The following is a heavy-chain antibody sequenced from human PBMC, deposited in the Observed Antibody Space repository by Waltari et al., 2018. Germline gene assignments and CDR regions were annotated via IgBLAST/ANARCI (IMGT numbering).Heavy chain of an antibody. V-gene: IGHV4-34*01. D-gene: IGHD3-3*01. CDR3: ARGFSSKDFWSGYYVYFDY. Sequence: QVQLQQWGAGLLKPSETLSLTCAVYGGSFSGYYWSWIRQPPGKGLEWIGEINHSGSTNYNPSLKSRVTISVDTSKNQFSLKLSSVTAADTAVYYCARGFSSKDFWSGYYVYFDYWGQGTLVTVSS. CDR2: INHSGST. J-gene: IGHJ4*02. CDR1: GGSFSGYY.